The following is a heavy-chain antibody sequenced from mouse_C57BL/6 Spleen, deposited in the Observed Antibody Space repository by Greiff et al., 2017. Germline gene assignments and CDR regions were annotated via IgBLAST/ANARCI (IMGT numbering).Heavy chain of an antibody. V-gene: IGHV14-2*01. J-gene: IGHJ2*01. CDR1: GFNINDYY. Sequence: EVQLQQSGAELVKPGASVKLSCTASGFNINDYYMHWVKQRTEQGLEWIGRIVPEDGETKYAQKFQGKATITADTSSNTAYLQLSSLTSEDTAVYYCAPIYSYGPEDYWGQGTTLTVSS. D-gene: IGHD1-1*01. CDR2: IVPEDGET. CDR3: APIYSYGPEDY.